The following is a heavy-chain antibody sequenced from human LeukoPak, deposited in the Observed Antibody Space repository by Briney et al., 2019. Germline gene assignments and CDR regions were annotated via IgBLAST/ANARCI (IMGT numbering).Heavy chain of an antibody. CDR1: GGSFSGYY. D-gene: IGHD6-19*01. Sequence: SETLSLTCAVYGGSFSGYYWSWIRQPPGKGPEWIGEINHSGSTNYNPPLKSRVTISVDTSKNQFSLKLSSVTAADTAVYYCAIFPHSSGTTKDYWGQGTLVTVSS. CDR3: AIFPHSSGTTKDY. V-gene: IGHV4-34*01. J-gene: IGHJ4*02. CDR2: INHSGST.